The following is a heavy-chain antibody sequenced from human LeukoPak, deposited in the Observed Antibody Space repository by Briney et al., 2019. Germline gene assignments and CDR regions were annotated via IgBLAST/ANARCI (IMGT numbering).Heavy chain of an antibody. Sequence: ASVKVSCKASGYIFTGYYMHWVRQAPGQGLEWMGIINPSGGSTSYAQKFQGRVTMTRDTSISTAYMELSRLRSDDTAVYYCARAAAGGYWGQGTLVTVSP. J-gene: IGHJ4*02. V-gene: IGHV1-46*01. CDR1: GYIFTGYY. D-gene: IGHD6-13*01. CDR3: ARAAAGGY. CDR2: INPSGGST.